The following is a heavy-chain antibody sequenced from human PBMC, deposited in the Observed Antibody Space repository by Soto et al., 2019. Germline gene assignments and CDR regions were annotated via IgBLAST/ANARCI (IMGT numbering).Heavy chain of an antibody. V-gene: IGHV5-10-1*03. CDR3: ATSSYGSGSYYKVWWFDP. D-gene: IGHD3-10*01. J-gene: IGHJ5*02. Sequence: EVQLVQSGAEVKKPGESLRISCKGSGYSFTSYWISWVRQMPGKGLEWMGRIDPSDSYTNYSPSFQGHVTISADKSISTAYLQWSSLKASDTAMYYCATSSYGSGSYYKVWWFDPWGQGTLVTVSS. CDR1: GYSFTSYW. CDR2: IDPSDSYT.